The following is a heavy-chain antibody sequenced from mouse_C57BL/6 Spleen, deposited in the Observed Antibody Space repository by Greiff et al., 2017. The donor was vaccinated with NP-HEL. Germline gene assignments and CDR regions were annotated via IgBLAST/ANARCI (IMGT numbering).Heavy chain of an antibody. CDR2: INPNYGTT. J-gene: IGHJ4*01. D-gene: IGHD2-4*01. Sequence: EVQLQQSGPELVKPGASVKISCKASGYSFTDYYMNWVKQSNGKSLEWIGVINPNYGTTSYNQKFKGKATLTVDQSSSTAYMQLNSLTSEDSAVYYCTRENLGIYDYDEGAMDYWGQGTSVTVSS. CDR3: TRENLGIYDYDEGAMDY. CDR1: GYSFTDYY. V-gene: IGHV1-39*01.